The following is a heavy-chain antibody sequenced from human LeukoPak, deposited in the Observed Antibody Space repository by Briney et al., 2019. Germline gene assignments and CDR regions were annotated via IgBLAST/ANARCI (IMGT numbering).Heavy chain of an antibody. V-gene: IGHV1-18*04. J-gene: IGHJ4*02. D-gene: IGHD2-15*01. CDR1: GYTFTSYY. Sequence: ASVKVSCKASGYTFTSYYMHWVRQAPGQGLEWMGWISAYNGNTNYAQKLQARVTMTTDTSTSTAYMELRSLRSDDTAVYYCASTTHYCSGGSCYSGYFDYWGQGTLVTVSS. CDR3: ASTTHYCSGGSCYSGYFDY. CDR2: ISAYNGNT.